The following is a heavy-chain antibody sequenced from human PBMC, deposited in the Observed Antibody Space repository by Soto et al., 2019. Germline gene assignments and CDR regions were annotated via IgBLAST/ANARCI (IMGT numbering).Heavy chain of an antibody. V-gene: IGHV1-8*01. CDR3: ARLLGYCSSTSCYERGRKSRHYYYYYMDV. CDR1: GYTFTSYD. D-gene: IGHD2-2*01. J-gene: IGHJ6*03. Sequence: GASVKVSCKASGYTFTSYDINWVRQATGQGLEWMGWMNPNSGNTGYAQKFQGRVTMTRNTSISTAYMELSSLRSEDTAVYYCARLLGYCSSTSCYERGRKSRHYYYYYMDVWGKGTTVTVSS. CDR2: MNPNSGNT.